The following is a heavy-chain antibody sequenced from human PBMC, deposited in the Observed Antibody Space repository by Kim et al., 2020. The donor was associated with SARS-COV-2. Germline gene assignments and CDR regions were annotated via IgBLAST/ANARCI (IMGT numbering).Heavy chain of an antibody. V-gene: IGHV3-48*03. J-gene: IGHJ6*04. CDR1: GFTFGSYG. D-gene: IGHD3-3*01. CDR3: ARHLDYDFWSGYPLWGMDV. CDR2: ISSSGSTI. Sequence: GGSLRLSCAASGFTFGSYGRGWVGQAPGKGLEWVSYISSSGSTIYYADSVKGRFTISRDNAKNSLYLQMNSLRAEDTAVYYCARHLDYDFWSGYPLWGMDVWGKGPTVTVPS.